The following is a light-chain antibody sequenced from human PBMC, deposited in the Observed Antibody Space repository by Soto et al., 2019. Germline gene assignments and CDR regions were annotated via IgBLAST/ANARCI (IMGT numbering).Light chain of an antibody. CDR3: AAWDDTLNAPV. V-gene: IGLV2-8*01. CDR1: SSDVGKYDY. J-gene: IGLJ2*01. CDR2: EVS. Sequence: QSALTQPPSASGSPGQSVTISCTGTSSDVGKYDYVSWFQHHPGKAPKLIIYEVSKRPSGVPDRFSGSKSGTSASLAISGLQSEDEADYHGAAWDDTLNAPVFGGGTKLTVL.